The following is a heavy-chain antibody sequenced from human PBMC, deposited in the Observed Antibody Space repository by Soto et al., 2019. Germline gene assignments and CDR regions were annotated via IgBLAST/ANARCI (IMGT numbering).Heavy chain of an antibody. V-gene: IGHV3-11*01. CDR3: ARDYYGGLGGVIVNWFDP. CDR1: GFTFSDYY. CDR2: ISSSGSTI. Sequence: PGGSLRLSCAASGFTFSDYYMSWIRQAPGKGLEWVSYISSSGSTIYYADSVKGRFTISRDNAKNSLYLQMNSLRAEDTAVYYCARDYYGGLGGVIVNWFDPWGQGTLVTVSS. D-gene: IGHD3-16*02. J-gene: IGHJ5*02.